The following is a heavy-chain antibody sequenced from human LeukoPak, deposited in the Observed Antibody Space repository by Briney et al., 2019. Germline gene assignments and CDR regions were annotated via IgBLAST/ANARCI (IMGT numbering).Heavy chain of an antibody. D-gene: IGHD6-19*01. V-gene: IGHV4-61*01. CDR3: ARASSGWGSSFDY. CDR2: IYYSGST. J-gene: IGHJ4*02. Sequence: PSETLSLTCTVSGGSISSSSYYWSWIRQPPGKGLEWIGYIYYSGSTNYNPSLKSRVTISVDTSKNQFSLKLSSVTAADTAVYYCARASSGWGSSFDYWGQGTLVTVSS. CDR1: GGSISSSSYY.